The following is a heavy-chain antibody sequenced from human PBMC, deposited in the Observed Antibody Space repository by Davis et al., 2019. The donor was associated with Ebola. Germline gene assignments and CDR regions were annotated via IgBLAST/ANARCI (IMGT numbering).Heavy chain of an antibody. Sequence: PGGSLRLSCAASGFTVSSTYMSWVRQAPGKGLEWVSLIYSGGSTYYADSVKGRFTISRDNSNNILYVQMSSLRAEDTALYYCGKDPNGDYIGASDYWGQGTAVTVSS. CDR2: IYSGGST. CDR3: GKDPNGDYIGASDY. V-gene: IGHV3-53*01. J-gene: IGHJ3*01. D-gene: IGHD4-17*01. CDR1: GFTVSSTY.